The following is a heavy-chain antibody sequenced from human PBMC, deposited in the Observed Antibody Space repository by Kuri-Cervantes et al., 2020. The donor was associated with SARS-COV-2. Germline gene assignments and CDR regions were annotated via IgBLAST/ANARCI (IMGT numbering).Heavy chain of an antibody. CDR3: ASRYCSSTSCYRTTGKYYFDY. Sequence: SETLSLTCAVYGGSFSGYYWSWTRQPPGKGLEWIGEINHSGGTNYNPSLKSRVTISVDTSKNQFSLKLSSVTAADTAVYYCASRYCSSTSCYRTTGKYYFDYWGQGTLVTVSS. D-gene: IGHD2-2*01. V-gene: IGHV4-34*01. CDR2: INHSGGT. J-gene: IGHJ4*02. CDR1: GGSFSGYY.